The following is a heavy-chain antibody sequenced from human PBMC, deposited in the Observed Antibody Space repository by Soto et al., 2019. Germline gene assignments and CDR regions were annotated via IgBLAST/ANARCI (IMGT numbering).Heavy chain of an antibody. Sequence: GGSLRLSCAASGFTFSSYAMSWVRQAPGKWLEWVSAISGSGGSTYYADSVKGRFTISRDNSKNTLYLQMNSLRAEDTAVYYCAKDRGAARFNWFDPWGQGTLVTVSS. CDR1: GFTFSSYA. CDR2: ISGSGGST. J-gene: IGHJ5*02. CDR3: AKDRGAARFNWFDP. D-gene: IGHD6-6*01. V-gene: IGHV3-23*01.